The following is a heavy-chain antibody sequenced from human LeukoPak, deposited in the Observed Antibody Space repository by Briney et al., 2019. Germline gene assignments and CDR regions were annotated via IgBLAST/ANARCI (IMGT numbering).Heavy chain of an antibody. J-gene: IGHJ4*02. Sequence: GGSLRLSCAASGFTFSSYSMNWVRQAPGKGLEWVSSISSSSSYIYYADSVKGRFTISRDNAKNSLYLQMNSLRAEDTAVYYCARDLWSGNERSYGSFDYWGQGTLVTVSS. V-gene: IGHV3-21*01. CDR2: ISSSSSYI. CDR1: GFTFSSYS. CDR3: ARDLWSGNERSYGSFDY. D-gene: IGHD5-18*01.